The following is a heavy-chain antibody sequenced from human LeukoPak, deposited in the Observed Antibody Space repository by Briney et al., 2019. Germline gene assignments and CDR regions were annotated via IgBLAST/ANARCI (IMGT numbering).Heavy chain of an antibody. V-gene: IGHV4-61*02. Sequence: SETLSLTCTASGGSISSGSYYWSWIRQPAGKGLEWIGRIYTSGSTNYNPSLKSRVTISVDTSKNQFSLKLSSVTPEDTAVYYCAREQGLKSAFDIWGQGTMVTVSS. J-gene: IGHJ3*02. CDR3: AREQGLKSAFDI. CDR1: GGSISSGSYY. CDR2: IYTSGST.